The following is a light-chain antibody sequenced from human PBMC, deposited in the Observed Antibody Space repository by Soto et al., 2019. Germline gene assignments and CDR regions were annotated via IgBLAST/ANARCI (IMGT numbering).Light chain of an antibody. CDR1: QSVSSSY. Sequence: EIVLTQSPGTLSLSPGERATLSCRASQSVSSSYLAWYQQKPGQAPRLLIYGASSRATGIPDRFSGSGSGIDFSLTTSILAPEDLAVYSCQQNGSSPSFARGTKLEFK. CDR3: QQNGSSPS. CDR2: GAS. V-gene: IGKV3-20*01. J-gene: IGKJ2*01.